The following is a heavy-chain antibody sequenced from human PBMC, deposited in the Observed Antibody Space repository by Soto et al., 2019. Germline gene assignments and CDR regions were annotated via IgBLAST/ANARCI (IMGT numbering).Heavy chain of an antibody. V-gene: IGHV3-30*18. Sequence: QVQLVESGGGVVQPGRSLRLSCAASGFIVSTYGMHWVRQAPGKGLEWVAVISYDGSNQYYEDSVKGRFTISRDNSKNTLYLQMNSRRVEDTAVYYCAKSWSGSHGAFNMWGQGNMVTVSA. J-gene: IGHJ3*02. CDR3: AKSWSGSHGAFNM. D-gene: IGHD2-8*02. CDR1: GFIVSTYG. CDR2: ISYDGSNQ.